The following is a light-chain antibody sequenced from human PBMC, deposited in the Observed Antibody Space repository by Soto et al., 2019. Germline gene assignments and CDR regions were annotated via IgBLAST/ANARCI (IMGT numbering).Light chain of an antibody. CDR2: VNF. Sequence: QSVLTQAPSASGTPGQSVTISCSGSDSNIGSNTVNWYQQFPGMAPKLLIYVNFQRSSGVPDRFSASKSGTSASLAISGLQSEDEAHYDCAVWYDGLSGWGFGGGTKLTVL. J-gene: IGLJ2*01. V-gene: IGLV1-44*01. CDR3: AVWYDGLSGWG. CDR1: DSNIGSNT.